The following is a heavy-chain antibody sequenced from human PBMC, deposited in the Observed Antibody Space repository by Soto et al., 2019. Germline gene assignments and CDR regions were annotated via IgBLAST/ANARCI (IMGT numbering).Heavy chain of an antibody. CDR3: ARDRWITMVRGRTDQNWFDP. J-gene: IGHJ5*02. CDR1: GGSISSYY. V-gene: IGHV4-59*01. D-gene: IGHD3-10*01. CDR2: IYYSGST. Sequence: SETLSLTCTVSGGSISSYYWSWIRQPPGKGLEWIGYIYYSGSTNYNPSLKSRVTISVDTSKNQFSLKLSSVTAADTAVYYCARDRWITMVRGRTDQNWFDPWGQGTLVTVSS.